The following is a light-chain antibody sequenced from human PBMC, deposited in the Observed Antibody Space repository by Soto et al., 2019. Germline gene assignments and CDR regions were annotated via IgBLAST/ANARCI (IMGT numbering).Light chain of an antibody. Sequence: DVQMTQSPSSLSAFVGDRVTITCRASQGIAPYLAWFQQKPGKVPKLLIYATSTLQSGVPSRFSGSGSGTDFPPPNNRLQPEDVGTYYCQKYNSAPLPFGGGTKVDIK. V-gene: IGKV1-27*01. CDR2: ATS. CDR1: QGIAPY. CDR3: QKYNSAPLP. J-gene: IGKJ4*01.